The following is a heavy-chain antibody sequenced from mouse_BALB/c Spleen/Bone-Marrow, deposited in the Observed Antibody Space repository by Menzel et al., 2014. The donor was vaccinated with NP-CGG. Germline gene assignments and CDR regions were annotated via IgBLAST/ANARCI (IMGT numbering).Heavy chain of an antibody. CDR3: ANYDYGWYFDV. Sequence: EVKLMESGAELVKPGASVKLSCTASGLNIKDTYMHWVKQRPEQGLEWIGRIDPANGNTKYDPKFQGKATITADTSSNTAYLQLSSLTSEDTAVYYCANYDYGWYFDVWGAGTTVTGSS. D-gene: IGHD2-4*01. CDR1: GLNIKDTY. V-gene: IGHV14-3*02. CDR2: IDPANGNT. J-gene: IGHJ1*01.